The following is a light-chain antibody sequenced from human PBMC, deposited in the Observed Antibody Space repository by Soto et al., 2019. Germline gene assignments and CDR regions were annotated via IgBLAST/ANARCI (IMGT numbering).Light chain of an antibody. CDR2: KAS. Sequence: DIQMTQSPSTLSASVGDRVTITCRASQSINSWLAWYQQKPGKAPKLLLYKASSLESGVPSRFSGSGSGTEFTLTISSLQPDDFGTYYCQQYDTSPLTFGGGTKVGMK. V-gene: IGKV1-5*03. CDR3: QQYDTSPLT. CDR1: QSINSW. J-gene: IGKJ4*01.